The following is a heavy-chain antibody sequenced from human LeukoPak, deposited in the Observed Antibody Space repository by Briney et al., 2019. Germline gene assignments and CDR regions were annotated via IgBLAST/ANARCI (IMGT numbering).Heavy chain of an antibody. CDR1: GYTFTSYD. CDR2: MNPNTGNT. CDR3: AKMDASGSDNWFDP. Sequence: ASVRVSCKASGYTFTSYDINGVRHATGQGLEWMGWMNPNTGNTGYARKFQGRVTMTRDTSISTAYVELSSLRSEDTAVYYCAKMDASGSDNWFDPWGPGTLVTVSS. D-gene: IGHD3-10*01. V-gene: IGHV1-8*01. J-gene: IGHJ5*02.